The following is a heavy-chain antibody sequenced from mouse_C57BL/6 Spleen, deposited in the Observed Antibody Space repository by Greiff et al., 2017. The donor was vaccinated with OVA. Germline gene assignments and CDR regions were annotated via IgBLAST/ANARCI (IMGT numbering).Heavy chain of an antibody. V-gene: IGHV1-82*01. CDR3: ARSGTYYFDY. CDR2: IYPGDGDT. Sequence: VQVVESGPELVKPGASVKISCKASGYAFSSSWMNWVKQRPGKGLEWIGRIYPGDGDTNYNGKFKGKATLTADKSSSTAYMQLSSLTSKDSAVYFCARSGTYYFDYWGQGTTLTVSS. D-gene: IGHD3-1*01. J-gene: IGHJ2*01. CDR1: GYAFSSSW.